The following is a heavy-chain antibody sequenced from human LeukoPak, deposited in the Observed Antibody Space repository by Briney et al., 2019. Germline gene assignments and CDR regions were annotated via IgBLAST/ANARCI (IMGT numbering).Heavy chain of an antibody. CDR2: IWFDGSKK. CDR1: GFXFSSYG. CDR3: AKEGRTKEMGYCSGGSCYDLDY. Sequence: PGGSLRLSCAASGFXFSSYGVHWVRQAPGKGLEWVAVIWFDGSKKYYADSVKGRITISRDDSKNTLYLQMNSLRAEDTAVYYCAKEGRTKEMGYCSGGSCYDLDYWGQGILVTVSS. D-gene: IGHD2-15*01. V-gene: IGHV3-30*02. J-gene: IGHJ4*02.